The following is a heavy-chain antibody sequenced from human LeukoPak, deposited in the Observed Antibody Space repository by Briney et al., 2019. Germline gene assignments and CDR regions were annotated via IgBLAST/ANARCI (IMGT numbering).Heavy chain of an antibody. CDR2: IYYSGST. D-gene: IGHD3-16*02. CDR1: GGSISSYY. CDR3: TRRRLRLGELSSFPLGWDY. Sequence: SETLSLTCTVSGGSISSYYWSWIRQPPGKGLEWIGYIYYSGSTNSNPSLKSRVTISVDTSKNQFSLKLTSVTAADTAVYYCTRRRLRLGELSSFPLGWDYWGQGTLVTVSS. V-gene: IGHV4-59*08. J-gene: IGHJ4*02.